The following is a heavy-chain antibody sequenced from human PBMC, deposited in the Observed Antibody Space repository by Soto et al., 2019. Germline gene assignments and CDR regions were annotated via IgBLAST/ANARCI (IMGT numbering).Heavy chain of an antibody. CDR3: ARDSRSGYYLDY. CDR2: IYHSGGT. V-gene: IGHV4-30-2*01. Sequence: QLKLQESGSGLVKPSQTLSLTCAVSGDSISSGGYSWNWLRQPPGKGLEWIGYIYHSGGTEYNPSLKSRFPSTVDSSNNPLSLKLSSVTAADTAVYYCARDSRSGYYLDYWGQGTLVTVSS. J-gene: IGHJ4*02. CDR1: GDSISSGGYS. D-gene: IGHD3-22*01.